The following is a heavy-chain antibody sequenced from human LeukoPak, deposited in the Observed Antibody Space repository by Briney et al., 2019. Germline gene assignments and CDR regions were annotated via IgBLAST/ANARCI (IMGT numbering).Heavy chain of an antibody. CDR1: GGSISSYY. CDR3: ARMTTVTYFDY. J-gene: IGHJ4*02. CDR2: IYYSGST. Sequence: PSETLSLTCTVSGGSISSYYWSWIRQPPGKGLEWIGYIYYSGSTNYSPSLKSRVTISVDTSKNQFSLKLSSVTAADTAVYYCARMTTVTYFDYWGQGTLVTVSS. D-gene: IGHD4-17*01. V-gene: IGHV4-59*01.